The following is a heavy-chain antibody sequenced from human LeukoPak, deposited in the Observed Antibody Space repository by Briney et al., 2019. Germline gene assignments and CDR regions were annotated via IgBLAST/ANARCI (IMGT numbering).Heavy chain of an antibody. CDR1: GGSINNYY. J-gene: IGHJ3*02. Sequence: PSETLSLTCTVSGGSINNYYWSWIRQSPGKALEWIGYIYYSGSTNYNPSLKSRVTISVDTSKNQFSLKLSSVTAADTAVYYCAREYSSSSGRRAFDIWGQGTMVTVSS. CDR3: AREYSSSSGRRAFDI. V-gene: IGHV4-59*01. D-gene: IGHD6-6*01. CDR2: IYYSGST.